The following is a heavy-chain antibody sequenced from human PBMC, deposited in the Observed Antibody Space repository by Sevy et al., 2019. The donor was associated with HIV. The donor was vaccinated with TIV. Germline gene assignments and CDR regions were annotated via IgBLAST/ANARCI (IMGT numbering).Heavy chain of an antibody. Sequence: SETLSLTCIVSGASIGSYYWSWIRQPPGKGLEWLGYVHERGATKYNPTLNGRITMSVESSKNQVSLNMTSVTTGDTAVYFCARDPAGDYGYWGRGTLVTVSS. CDR1: GASIGSYY. CDR3: ARDPAGDYGY. D-gene: IGHD4-17*01. CDR2: VHERGAT. V-gene: IGHV4-59*01. J-gene: IGHJ4*02.